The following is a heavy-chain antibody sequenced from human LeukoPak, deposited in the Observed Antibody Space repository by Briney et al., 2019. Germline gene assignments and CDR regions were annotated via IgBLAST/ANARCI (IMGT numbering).Heavy chain of an antibody. CDR3: ARGIDSSGWLDY. CDR2: IHSGGDT. D-gene: IGHD6-19*01. Sequence: GGSLRLSCAASGFTVSSSYMSWVRQAPGEGLEWVSVIHSGGDTYYADSVKGRFTISRDNSKNTPYLQMNSLRVEDTAVYYCARGIDSSGWLDYWGQGTLVTVSS. CDR1: GFTVSSSY. J-gene: IGHJ4*02. V-gene: IGHV3-53*01.